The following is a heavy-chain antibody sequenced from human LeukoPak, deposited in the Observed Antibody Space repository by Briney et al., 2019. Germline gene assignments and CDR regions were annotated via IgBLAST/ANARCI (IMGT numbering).Heavy chain of an antibody. D-gene: IGHD3-3*01. CDR2: IKQDGSEK. J-gene: IGHJ5*02. CDR3: ARDNPRTYYDFWSGPYNWFDP. CDR1: GFTFSSYW. V-gene: IGHV3-7*01. Sequence: GGSLRLSCAASGFTFSSYWMSWVRQAPGKGLEWVANIKQDGSEKYYVDSVKGRFTISRDNAKNSLYLQMNSLRAEDTAVYYCARDNPRTYYDFWSGPYNWFDPWGQGTLVTVSS.